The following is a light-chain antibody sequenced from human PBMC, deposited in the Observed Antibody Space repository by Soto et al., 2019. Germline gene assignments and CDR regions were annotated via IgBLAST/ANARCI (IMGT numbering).Light chain of an antibody. V-gene: IGLV2-23*01. CDR3: SSYAGAVV. CDR1: SSNVESYNL. J-gene: IGLJ2*01. CDR2: EGS. Sequence: QSALTQPASVSGSPGQSITISCTRTSSNVESYNLVSWYQHPPGKAPKLIIYEGSERPSGVSNRISGAQSGHSASLTISGLQAEDEADYYCSSYAGAVVFGGGTKVTVL.